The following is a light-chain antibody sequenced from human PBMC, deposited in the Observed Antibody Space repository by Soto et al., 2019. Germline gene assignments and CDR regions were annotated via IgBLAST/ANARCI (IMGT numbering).Light chain of an antibody. J-gene: IGKJ5*01. CDR3: QQFRGT. Sequence: DIQMTQSPSTLSASVGDRVTITCRASQSISSWLAWYQQKPGKAPKLLIYDASSLESGVPSRFSGSGSGTEFTLTISSLQPDDFATYYCQQFRGTFGQATRLEIK. V-gene: IGKV1-5*01. CDR2: DAS. CDR1: QSISSW.